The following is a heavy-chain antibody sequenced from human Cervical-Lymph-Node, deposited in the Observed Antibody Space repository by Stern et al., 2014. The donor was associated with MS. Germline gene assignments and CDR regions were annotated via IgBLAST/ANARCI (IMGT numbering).Heavy chain of an antibody. Sequence: VQLVEYGAEVKKPGYSVKVSCKASAGTFNVYAINWLRQAPGQGLEWKGGIITIIGTANYAQKFQCRVTITADGSTRTSSMQMSSLRFDDTAVYYCARDGRHTDNYGLDVWGQGTTVTVSS. CDR3: ARDGRHTDNYGLDV. CDR2: IITIIGTA. J-gene: IGHJ6*02. V-gene: IGHV1-69*01. CDR1: AGTFNVYA. D-gene: IGHD3-9*01.